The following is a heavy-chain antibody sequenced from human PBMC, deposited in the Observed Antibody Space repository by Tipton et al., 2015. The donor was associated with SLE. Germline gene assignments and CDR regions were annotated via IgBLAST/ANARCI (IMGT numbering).Heavy chain of an antibody. CDR3: ARGYCSDGVCYGFGFFDY. V-gene: IGHV4-61*02. Sequence: TLSLTCTVSGVSISSASYYWNWIRQPAGKGLEWIGRAYTTGSPYYNPSLKSPVTLSIDTSKNQFSLKMRSVTAADTAVYFCARGYCSDGVCYGFGFFDYWGQGNLVIVSS. CDR1: GVSISSASYY. D-gene: IGHD2-8*01. CDR2: AYTTGSP. J-gene: IGHJ4*02.